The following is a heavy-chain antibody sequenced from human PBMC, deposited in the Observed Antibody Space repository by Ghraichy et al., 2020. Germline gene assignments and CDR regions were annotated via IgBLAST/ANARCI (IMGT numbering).Heavy chain of an antibody. CDR2: IYYSGST. J-gene: IGHJ6*03. D-gene: IGHD6-6*01. V-gene: IGHV4-39*01. CDR3: ARSYYYYYMDV. Sequence: SETLSLTCTVSGGSISSSSYYWGWIRQPPGKGLEWIGSIYYSGSTYYNPSLKSRVTISVDTSKNQFSLKLSSVTAADTAVYYCARSYYYYYMDVWGKGTTVTVSS. CDR1: GGSISSSSYY.